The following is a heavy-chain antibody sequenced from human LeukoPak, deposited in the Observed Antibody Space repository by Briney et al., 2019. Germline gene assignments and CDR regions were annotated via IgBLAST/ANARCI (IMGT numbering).Heavy chain of an antibody. Sequence: GGSLRLSCAASGFTFSSYWMTWVRQAPGKGLEWVANIRQDGSEKYYVDSVKGRFIIPRDNAKNSLYLQMNSLRAEDTAVYYCASHYYYDSSGSDYWGQGTLVTVSS. V-gene: IGHV3-7*01. J-gene: IGHJ4*02. CDR3: ASHYYYDSSGSDY. D-gene: IGHD3-22*01. CDR2: IRQDGSEK. CDR1: GFTFSSYW.